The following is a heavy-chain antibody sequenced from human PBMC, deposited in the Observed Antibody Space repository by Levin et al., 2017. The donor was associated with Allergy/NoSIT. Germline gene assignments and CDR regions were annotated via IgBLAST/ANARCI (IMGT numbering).Heavy chain of an antibody. CDR3: ARVSDATDYFDY. J-gene: IGHJ4*02. CDR2: INHSGST. CDR1: GGSFSGYY. D-gene: IGHD1-26*01. V-gene: IGHV4-34*01. Sequence: SETLSLTCAVYGGSFSGYYWSWIRQPPGKGLEWIGEINHSGSTNYNPSLKSRVTISVDTSKNQFSLKLSSVTAADTAVYYCARVSDATDYFDYWGQGTLVTVSS.